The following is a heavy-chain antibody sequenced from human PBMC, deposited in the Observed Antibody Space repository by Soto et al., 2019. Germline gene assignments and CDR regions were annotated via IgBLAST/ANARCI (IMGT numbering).Heavy chain of an antibody. CDR1: GYTFTSYG. D-gene: IGHD1-7*01. J-gene: IGHJ6*02. CDR3: AITAGTNNYYYGMDV. V-gene: IGHV1-18*04. Sequence: ASVKVSCKASGYTFTSYGISWVRQAPGQGLEWMGWISAYNGNTNYAQKLQGRVTMTTNTSTSTAYMELMSLISDDTAVYYCAITAGTNNYYYGMDVWGQGTTVTVSS. CDR2: ISAYNGNT.